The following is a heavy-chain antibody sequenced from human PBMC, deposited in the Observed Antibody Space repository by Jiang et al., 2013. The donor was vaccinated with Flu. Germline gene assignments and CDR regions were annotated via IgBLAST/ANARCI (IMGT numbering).Heavy chain of an antibody. Sequence: LLKPSETLSLTCTVSGGSISSYYWSWIRQPAGKGLEWIGRIYTSGSTNYNPSLKSRVTMSVDTSKNQFSLKLSSVTAADTAVYYCAGESSRWGGSYPQGGHFDYWGQGTLVTVSS. V-gene: IGHV4-4*07. CDR3: AGESSRWGGSYPQGGHFDY. CDR1: GGSISSYY. J-gene: IGHJ4*02. D-gene: IGHD1-26*01. CDR2: IYTSGST.